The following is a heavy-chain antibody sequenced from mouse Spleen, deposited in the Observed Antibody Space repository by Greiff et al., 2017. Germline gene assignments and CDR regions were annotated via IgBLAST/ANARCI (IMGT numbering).Heavy chain of an antibody. Sequence: VQLKESGGGLVKLGGSLKLSCAASGFTFSSYYMSWVRQTPEKRLEWVATISNSGGSTYYPDSVKDRFTISRDNAKNTLYLQMSSLNSEDTAVYYCARERLLRAMDYWGQGTSVTVSS. D-gene: IGHD2-1*01. V-gene: IGHV5-12-1*01. CDR1: GFTFSSYY. J-gene: IGHJ4*01. CDR3: ARERLLRAMDY. CDR2: ISNSGGST.